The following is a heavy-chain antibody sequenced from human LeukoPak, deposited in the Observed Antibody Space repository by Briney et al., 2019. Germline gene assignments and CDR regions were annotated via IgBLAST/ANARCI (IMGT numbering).Heavy chain of an antibody. J-gene: IGHJ4*02. V-gene: IGHV3-23*01. Sequence: GGSLRPSCAASGFTVSSNYMSWVRQAPGKGLEWVSAISGSGGSTYYADSVKGRFTISRDNSKNTLYLQMNSLRAEDTAVYYCAKDPTVVVTATLDYWGQGTLVTVSS. CDR1: GFTVSSNY. CDR3: AKDPTVVVTATLDY. CDR2: ISGSGGST. D-gene: IGHD2-21*02.